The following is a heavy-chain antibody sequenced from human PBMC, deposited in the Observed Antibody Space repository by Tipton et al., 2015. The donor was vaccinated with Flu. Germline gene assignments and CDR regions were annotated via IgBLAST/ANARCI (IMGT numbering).Heavy chain of an antibody. V-gene: IGHV3-23*01. Sequence: SLRLSCAASGFTFKDYAMSWVRQAPGKGLEWVSGINYSGDRTYYAGSVKGHLTISRDNSKNTLYLQMNSLRAEDTAIYYCAKVQKSCSGNTCNFYYYAMDVWGQGTPVTASS. D-gene: IGHD2-15*01. CDR1: GFTFKDYA. CDR2: INYSGDRT. J-gene: IGHJ6*02. CDR3: AKVQKSCSGNTCNFYYYAMDV.